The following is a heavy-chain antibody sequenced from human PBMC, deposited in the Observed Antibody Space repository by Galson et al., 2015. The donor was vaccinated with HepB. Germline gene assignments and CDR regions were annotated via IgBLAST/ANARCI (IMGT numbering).Heavy chain of an antibody. CDR1: GFTYSRYA. D-gene: IGHD2/OR15-2a*01. V-gene: IGHV3-23*01. CDR2: ISGSGDST. Sequence: SLRLSCAASGFTYSRYAMSWVRQAPGKGLEWVSAISGSGDSTYYADSVKGRFTISRDNSKKTLYLQMNSLRAEDTAVYYCAKWPGYNSPWGQGTLVTVSS. CDR3: AKWPGYNSP. J-gene: IGHJ5*02.